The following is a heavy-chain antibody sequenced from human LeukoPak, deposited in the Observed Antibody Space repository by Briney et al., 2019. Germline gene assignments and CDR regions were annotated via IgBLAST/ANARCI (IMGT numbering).Heavy chain of an antibody. Sequence: SETLSLTCTVSGGSISSYYWSWTRQPPGKGLEWIGYIYYSGSTNYNPSLKSRVTISVDTSKNQFSLKLSSVTAADTAVYYCARGRSGIVVVPAAKYYYYYMDVWGKGTTVTVSS. CDR1: GGSISSYY. D-gene: IGHD2-2*01. V-gene: IGHV4-59*01. J-gene: IGHJ6*03. CDR2: IYYSGST. CDR3: ARGRSGIVVVPAAKYYYYYMDV.